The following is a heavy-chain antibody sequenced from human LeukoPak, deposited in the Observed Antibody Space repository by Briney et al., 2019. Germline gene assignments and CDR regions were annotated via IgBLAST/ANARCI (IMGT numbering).Heavy chain of an antibody. CDR3: AKEGYYESSGYWYIDY. V-gene: IGHV3-23*01. CDR2: ISGSGGST. J-gene: IGHJ4*02. CDR1: GFTFSDYS. D-gene: IGHD3-22*01. Sequence: GGSLRLSCAASGFTFSDYSMNWVRQAPGKGLEWVSAISGSGGSTYYADSVKGRFTISRDNSKNTLHLQMNSLRAEDTAIYYCAKEGYYESSGYWYIDYWGQGTLVTVSS.